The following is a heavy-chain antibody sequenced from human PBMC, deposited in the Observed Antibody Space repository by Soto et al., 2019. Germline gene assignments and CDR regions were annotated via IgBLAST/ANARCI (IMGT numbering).Heavy chain of an antibody. CDR2: INAGNGNT. V-gene: IGHV1-3*01. CDR3: ARFKIVVVPAANLYYYYGMDV. Sequence: ASVKVSCKASGYTFTSYAMHWVRQAPGQRLERMGWINAGNGNTKYSQKFQGRVTITRDTSASTAYMELSSLRSEDTAVYYCARFKIVVVPAANLYYYYGMDVWGQGTTVTVSS. D-gene: IGHD2-2*01. J-gene: IGHJ6*02. CDR1: GYTFTSYA.